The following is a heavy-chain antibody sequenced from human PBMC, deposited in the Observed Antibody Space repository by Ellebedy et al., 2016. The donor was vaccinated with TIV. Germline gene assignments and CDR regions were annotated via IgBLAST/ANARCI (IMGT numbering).Heavy chain of an antibody. V-gene: IGHV3-23*01. CDR2: SSGTGNDA. J-gene: IGHJ4*02. CDR3: ARASNNPFTSGWFPDF. D-gene: IGHD6-19*01. Sequence: GGSLRLXCAASGFTLSAYAMGWVRQAPGKGLEWVATSSGTGNDAWYADSVKGRFTISRDNAKTFLYLQMNSLRAEDTALYYCARASNNPFTSGWFPDFWGQGTLVTVSS. CDR1: GFTLSAYA.